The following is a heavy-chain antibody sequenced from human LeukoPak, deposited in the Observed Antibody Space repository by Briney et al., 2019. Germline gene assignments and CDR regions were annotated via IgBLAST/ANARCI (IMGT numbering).Heavy chain of an antibody. CDR2: IYSGGST. CDR1: GFTVSSNY. V-gene: IGHV3-53*05. Sequence: PGGSLRLSCAASGFTVSSNYMSWVRQAPGKGLEWVSVIYSGGSTYYADSVKGRFTISRDNSKNTLYLQMNSLRAEDTAVYYCAKGGRGYCSGGSCYSYDAFDIWGQGTMVTVSS. J-gene: IGHJ3*02. D-gene: IGHD2-15*01. CDR3: AKGGRGYCSGGSCYSYDAFDI.